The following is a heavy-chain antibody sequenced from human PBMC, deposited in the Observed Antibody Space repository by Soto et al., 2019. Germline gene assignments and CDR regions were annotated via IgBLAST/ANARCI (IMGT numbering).Heavy chain of an antibody. V-gene: IGHV3-9*01. CDR1: GFTFDDYA. CDR3: VKDGSYGYSGMDV. J-gene: IGHJ6*02. Sequence: EVQLVESGGGLVQPGRSLRLSCAASGFTFDDYAMHWVRQAPGKGLEWVSGLSWNSGSIGYADSVRGRFTISRDNVKNSLYLQMNSLRTEDTALYYCVKDGSYGYSGMDVWGQGTTVTVSS. CDR2: LSWNSGSI. D-gene: IGHD3-16*01.